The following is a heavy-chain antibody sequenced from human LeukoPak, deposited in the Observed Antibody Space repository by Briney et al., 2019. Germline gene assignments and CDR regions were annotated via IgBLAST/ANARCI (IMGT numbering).Heavy chain of an antibody. CDR2: IRDSGSST. J-gene: IGHJ4*02. V-gene: IGHV3-23*01. Sequence: GGSLRLSCADSGFTFSSYAMSWVRQAPGKGLEWVSAIRDSGSSTHYADSVKGRFTTSRDNSKNTLFLQMNSLRAEDTAIYYCAKYGPQDSGSSHFDYWGQGALVTVSS. D-gene: IGHD1-26*01. CDR3: AKYGPQDSGSSHFDY. CDR1: GFTFSSYA.